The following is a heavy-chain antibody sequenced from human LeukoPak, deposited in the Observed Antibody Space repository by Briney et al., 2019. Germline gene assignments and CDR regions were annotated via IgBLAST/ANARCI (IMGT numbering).Heavy chain of an antibody. D-gene: IGHD2-2*02. CDR3: ARDKYCSSTSCYTEYYFDY. V-gene: IGHV4-61*02. CDR1: GGSISSGSYY. J-gene: IGHJ4*02. Sequence: SQTLSLTCTVSGGSISSGSYYWSWIRQPAGKGLEWIGRIYTSGSTNYNPSLKSRVTISVDTSKNQFSLKLSSVTAADTAVYYCARDKYCSSTSCYTEYYFDYWGQGTLVTVSS. CDR2: IYTSGST.